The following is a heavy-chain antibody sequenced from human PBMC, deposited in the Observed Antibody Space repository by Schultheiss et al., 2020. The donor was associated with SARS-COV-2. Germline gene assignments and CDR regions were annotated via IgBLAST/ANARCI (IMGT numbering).Heavy chain of an antibody. CDR2: INGDGTTT. CDR3: ARSLNYASVYYYYYGMDV. Sequence: GESLKISCTASGFTFSNYWMDWVRQTPGKGLMWVSRINGDGTTTNYAGSVKGRFTMSRDNAKNTLYLQMNSLRAEDTAVYYCARSLNYASVYYYYYGMDVWGQGTTVTVSS. V-gene: IGHV3-74*01. J-gene: IGHJ6*02. D-gene: IGHD4-11*01. CDR1: GFTFSNYW.